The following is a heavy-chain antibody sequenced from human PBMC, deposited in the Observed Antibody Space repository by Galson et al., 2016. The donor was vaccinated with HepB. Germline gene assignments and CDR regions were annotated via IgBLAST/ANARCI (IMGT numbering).Heavy chain of an antibody. J-gene: IGHJ6*02. CDR1: GFSLSTSGEG. Sequence: PALVKPTQTLTLTCTFSGFSLSTSGEGVGWIRQPPGKALEWLALIYWDDDKRYSPSLTSRLTITKDTSKNQVVLTMTNMDPVDTATYYCAHTVCFWSGYYVHYYGMDVWGQGTTVTVSS. CDR2: IYWDDDK. CDR3: AHTVCFWSGYYVHYYGMDV. V-gene: IGHV2-5*02. D-gene: IGHD3-3*01.